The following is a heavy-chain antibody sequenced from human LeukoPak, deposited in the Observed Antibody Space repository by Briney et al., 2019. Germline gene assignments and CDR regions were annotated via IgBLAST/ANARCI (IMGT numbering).Heavy chain of an antibody. V-gene: IGHV4-39*01. CDR1: GGSISSGNYY. J-gene: IGHJ4*02. D-gene: IGHD3-3*01. CDR3: ARCGYYDFWSGYNPATFDF. CDR2: IYYSGST. Sequence: PSETLSLTCTVSGGSISSGNYYWGWIRQPPGKGLEWIGSIYYSGSTYYNPSLKSRVTISLDTSKNQFSLKLSSVTAADTAVYYCARCGYYDFWSGYNPATFDFWGQGTLVTVSS.